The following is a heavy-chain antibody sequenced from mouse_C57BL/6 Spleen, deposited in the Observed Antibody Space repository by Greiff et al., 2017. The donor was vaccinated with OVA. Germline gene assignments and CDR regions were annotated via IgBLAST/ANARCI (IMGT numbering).Heavy chain of an antibody. D-gene: IGHD1-1*01. CDR2: IYPRSGNT. V-gene: IGHV1-81*01. CDR3: ATTVVRHYYAMDY. CDR1: GYTFTSYG. J-gene: IGHJ4*01. Sequence: QVQLQQSGAELARPGASVKLSCKASGYTFTSYGISWVKQRTGQGLEWIGEIYPRSGNTYYNEKFKGKATLTADKSSSTAYMELRSLTSEDSAVYFCATTVVRHYYAMDYWGQGTSVTVSS.